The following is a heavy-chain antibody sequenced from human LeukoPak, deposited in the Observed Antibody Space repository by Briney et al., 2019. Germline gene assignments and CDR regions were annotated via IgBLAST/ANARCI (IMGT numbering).Heavy chain of an antibody. J-gene: IGHJ4*02. CDR3: ARQRGYSYGYPDY. V-gene: IGHV4-39*01. CDR2: IYYSGST. Sequence: GSLRLSCAASGFTFSSYAMSWVRQPPGKGLEWIGSIYYSGSTYYNPSLKSRVTISVDTSKNQFSLNLSSVTAADTAVYYCARQRGYSYGYPDYWGQGTLVTVSS. D-gene: IGHD5-18*01. CDR1: GFTFSSYA.